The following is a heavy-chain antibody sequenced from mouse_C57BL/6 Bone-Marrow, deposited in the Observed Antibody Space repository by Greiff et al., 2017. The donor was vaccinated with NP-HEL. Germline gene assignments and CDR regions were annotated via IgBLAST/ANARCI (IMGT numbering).Heavy chain of an antibody. V-gene: IGHV1-64*01. CDR2: IHPNSGST. CDR3: ARGDYFLSDFDV. Sequence: QVHVKQPGAELVKPGASVKLSCKASGYTFTSYWMHWVKQRPGQGLEWIGMIHPNSGSTNYNEKFKSKATLTVDKSSSTAYMQLSSLTSEDSAVYYCARGDYFLSDFDVWGTGTTVTVSS. CDR1: GYTFTSYW. J-gene: IGHJ1*03. D-gene: IGHD2-13*01.